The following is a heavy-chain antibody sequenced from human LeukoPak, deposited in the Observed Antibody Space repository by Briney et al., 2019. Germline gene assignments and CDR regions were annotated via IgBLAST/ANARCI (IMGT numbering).Heavy chain of an antibody. D-gene: IGHD1-1*01. V-gene: IGHV3-21*01. CDR2: ISSSSSNI. Sequence: GGSLRLSCAASGFTFSSYGINWVRQAPGKGLEWVSSISSSSSNIYYADSVKGRFTISRDNAKNSMYLQMNSLRAEDTAVYYCARDLGYSCHFDYWGQGTLVTVSS. J-gene: IGHJ4*02. CDR1: GFTFSSYG. CDR3: ARDLGYSCHFDY.